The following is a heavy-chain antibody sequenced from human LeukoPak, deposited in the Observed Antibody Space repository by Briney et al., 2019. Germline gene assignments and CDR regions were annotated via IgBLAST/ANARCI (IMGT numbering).Heavy chain of an antibody. V-gene: IGHV4-4*07. CDR3: AKEGMIRGVIDY. CDR2: IYTSGST. CDR1: DGSISSDY. D-gene: IGHD3-10*01. Sequence: SETLSLTCTVSDGSISSDYWTWIRQPAGKGLEWIGRIYTSGSTNYNPSPKSRVTMSLDTSKSQFSLKLNSMTAADTAVYYCAKEGMIRGVIDYWGQGALVTVSS. J-gene: IGHJ4*02.